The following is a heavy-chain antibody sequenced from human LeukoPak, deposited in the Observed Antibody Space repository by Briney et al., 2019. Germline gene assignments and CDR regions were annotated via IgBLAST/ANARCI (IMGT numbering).Heavy chain of an antibody. CDR3: ASPYYGSGRPSPLGY. Sequence: SETLSLTCTVSGGSISSISYYWGWIRQPPGKGLEWIGHIYYSGSTYYNPSLKSRVTISVDTSKNQFSLKLSSVTAADTAVYYCASPYYGSGRPSPLGYWGQGTLVTVSS. D-gene: IGHD3-10*01. J-gene: IGHJ4*02. CDR1: GGSISSISYY. V-gene: IGHV4-39*01. CDR2: IYYSGST.